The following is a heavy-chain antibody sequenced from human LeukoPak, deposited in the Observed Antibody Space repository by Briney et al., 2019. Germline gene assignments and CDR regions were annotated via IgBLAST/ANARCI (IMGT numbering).Heavy chain of an antibody. Sequence: ASVKVSCKASGYTFTSYGISWVRQAPGQGLEWMGWISAYNGNTNYAQKLQGRVTMTTDTSTSTAYMELRSLRSDDTAVYYCARWVGATTPLIPTFDHWGQGTLVTVS. D-gene: IGHD1-26*01. CDR1: GYTFTSYG. CDR2: ISAYNGNT. J-gene: IGHJ4*02. V-gene: IGHV1-18*01. CDR3: ARWVGATTPLIPTFDH.